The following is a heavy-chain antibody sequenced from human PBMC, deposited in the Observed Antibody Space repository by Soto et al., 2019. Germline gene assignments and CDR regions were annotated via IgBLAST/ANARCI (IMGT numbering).Heavy chain of an antibody. CDR1: GFTFSAYS. Sequence: GSLRLSCAASGFTFSAYSFNWVRQAPGKGLEWVAVISYDGNNKYYADSVKGRFTISRDNSKNTLYLHMNSLGAEDTAVYYCAKALGYCSGGSCYPPGYYYGMDVWGQGTTVTVSS. CDR2: ISYDGNNK. D-gene: IGHD2-15*01. J-gene: IGHJ6*02. V-gene: IGHV3-30*18. CDR3: AKALGYCSGGSCYPPGYYYGMDV.